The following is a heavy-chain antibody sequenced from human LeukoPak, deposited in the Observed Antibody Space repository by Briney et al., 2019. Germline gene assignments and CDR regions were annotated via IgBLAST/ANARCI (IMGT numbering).Heavy chain of an antibody. CDR2: ISYDGSNK. V-gene: IGHV3-30*18. CDR1: GFTFSSYG. J-gene: IGHJ3*02. D-gene: IGHD1-26*01. CDR3: AKLGSGSDPGAFDI. Sequence: GRSLRLSCAASGFTFSSYGMHWVRQAPGEGLEWVAVISYDGSNKYYADSVKGRFTISRDNSKNTLYLQMNSLRAEDTAVYYCAKLGSGSDPGAFDIWGQGTMVTVSS.